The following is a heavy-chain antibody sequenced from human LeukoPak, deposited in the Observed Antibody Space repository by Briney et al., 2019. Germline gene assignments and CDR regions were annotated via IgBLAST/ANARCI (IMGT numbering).Heavy chain of an antibody. J-gene: IGHJ6*02. Sequence: GGSLRLSYIASGFTFSDFGMNWVRQAPGKGLEWVSYISISARTIYYIDSVKGRFTISRDNAKNSLYLQMNSLRDEDTAVYYCARVPTLAGDSSGYYYYYGMDVWGQGTTVTVSS. CDR2: ISISARTI. CDR1: GFTFSDFG. V-gene: IGHV3-48*02. D-gene: IGHD3-22*01. CDR3: ARVPTLAGDSSGYYYYYGMDV.